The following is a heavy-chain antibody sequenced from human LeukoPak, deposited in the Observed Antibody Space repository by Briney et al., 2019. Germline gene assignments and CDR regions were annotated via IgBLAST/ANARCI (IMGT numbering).Heavy chain of an antibody. J-gene: IGHJ4*02. Sequence: SQTVSLTCAISGDSVSIYRAAWNWIRQSPSRGLEWLGRTYQRSKWYNDYAVSVKSRITINPDISKNQFSLQLNSVTPEDTAVYYCARSPSPYSSGWYFDYWGQGTLVTVSS. D-gene: IGHD6-19*01. CDR2: TYQRSKWYN. CDR3: ARSPSPYSSGWYFDY. CDR1: GDSVSIYRAA. V-gene: IGHV6-1*01.